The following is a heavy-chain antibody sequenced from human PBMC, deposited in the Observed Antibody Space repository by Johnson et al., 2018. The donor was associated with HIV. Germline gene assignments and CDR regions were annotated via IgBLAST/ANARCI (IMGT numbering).Heavy chain of an antibody. CDR1: GFMFSNYY. J-gene: IGHJ3*02. D-gene: IGHD3-22*01. CDR3: I. V-gene: IGHV3-11*01. CDR2: ISSGFATI. Sequence: QVQLVESGGGLVQPGGSLRLSCAASGFMFSNYYMSWIRQAQGKGLECVSYISSGFATIHYADSVKGRSTMRAEDTAVYYCARDSYDSSGQQHDAFDIWGRGTMVTVSS.